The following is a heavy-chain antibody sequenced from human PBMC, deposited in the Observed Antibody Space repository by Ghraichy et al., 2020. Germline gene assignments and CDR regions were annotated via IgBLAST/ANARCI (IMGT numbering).Heavy chain of an antibody. CDR2: ISGDGGST. D-gene: IGHD2-21*01. CDR3: AKDNLWSAYYYYYYYMDV. CDR1: GFTFDDYA. V-gene: IGHV3-43*02. J-gene: IGHJ6*03. Sequence: GSLRLSCAASGFTFDDYAMHWVRQAPGKGLEWVSLISGDGGSTYYADSVKGRFTISRDNSKNSLYLQMNSLRTEDTALYYCAKDNLWSAYYYYYYYMDVWGKGTTVTVSS.